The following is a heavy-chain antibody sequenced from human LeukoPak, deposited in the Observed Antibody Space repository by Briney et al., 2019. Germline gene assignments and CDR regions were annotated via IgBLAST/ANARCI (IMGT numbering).Heavy chain of an antibody. CDR3: ARHFYPYDSSGYLKY. Sequence: SETLSLTCTVSGGSITSYYWSWIRQPPGKGLEWIGYIYDSGSPDYNPSLKSRVTISVDTSKNQFSLKLGSVTAADTAVYYCARHFYPYDSSGYLKYWGRGTLVTVSS. D-gene: IGHD3-22*01. CDR2: IYDSGSP. V-gene: IGHV4-59*08. J-gene: IGHJ4*02. CDR1: GGSITSYY.